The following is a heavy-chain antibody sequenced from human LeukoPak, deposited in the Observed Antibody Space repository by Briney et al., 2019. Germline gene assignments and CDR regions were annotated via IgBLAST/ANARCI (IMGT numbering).Heavy chain of an antibody. D-gene: IGHD2-15*01. CDR3: AKQDIVAEAVQFDY. CDR1: GFTFSSYG. V-gene: IGHV3-33*06. Sequence: PGGSLRLSCAASGFTFSSYGMHWVRQAPGKGLEWVAVIWYDGSNKYYADSVKGRFTIPRDNSKNTLYLQMNSLRAEDTAVYYCAKQDIVAEAVQFDYWGQGTLVTVSS. CDR2: IWYDGSNK. J-gene: IGHJ4*02.